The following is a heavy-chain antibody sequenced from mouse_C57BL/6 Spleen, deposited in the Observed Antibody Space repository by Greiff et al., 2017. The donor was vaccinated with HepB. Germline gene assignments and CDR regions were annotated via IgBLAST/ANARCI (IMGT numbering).Heavy chain of an antibody. CDR1: GFNIKDDY. V-gene: IGHV14-4*01. CDR3: TGPTVLADYAMDY. J-gene: IGHJ4*01. Sequence: EVQLQQSGAELVRPGASVKLSCTASGFNIKDDYMHWVKQRPEQGLEWIGWIDPENGDTEYASKFQGKATITADTSSNTAYLQLSSLTSEDTAVYYCTGPTVLADYAMDYWGQGTSVTVSS. CDR2: IDPENGDT. D-gene: IGHD1-1*01.